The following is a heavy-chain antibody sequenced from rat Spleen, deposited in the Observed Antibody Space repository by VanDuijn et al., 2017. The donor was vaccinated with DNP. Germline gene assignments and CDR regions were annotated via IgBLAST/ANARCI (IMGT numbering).Heavy chain of an antibody. CDR1: GFSLTRYA. Sequence: QVQLKESGPGLVQPSRTLSLSCTVSGFSLTRYAVAWVRQPPGKGLEWIAAVSGGGITYYNSVLRSRLSISRDTSKSQVFLEMNSLQTEDTAMYFCARLAYSSSFAYWGQGTLVTVSS. D-gene: IGHD1-2*01. V-gene: IGHV2-6*01. J-gene: IGHJ3*01. CDR2: VSGGGIT. CDR3: ARLAYSSSFAY.